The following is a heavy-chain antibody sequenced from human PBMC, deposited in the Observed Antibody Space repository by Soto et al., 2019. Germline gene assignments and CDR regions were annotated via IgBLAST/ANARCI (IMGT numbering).Heavy chain of an antibody. CDR3: ARGGIVGAPTRYDHYGMDV. J-gene: IGHJ6*02. V-gene: IGHV1-69*06. CDR1: GVTFSSYA. CDR2: IIPIFGTA. D-gene: IGHD1-26*01. Sequence: SVKVSCKASGVTFSSYAISWVRQAPVQVLEWMVGIIPIFGTANYAQKFQGRVTITADKSTSTAYMELSSLRSEDTAVYYCARGGIVGAPTRYDHYGMDVWG.